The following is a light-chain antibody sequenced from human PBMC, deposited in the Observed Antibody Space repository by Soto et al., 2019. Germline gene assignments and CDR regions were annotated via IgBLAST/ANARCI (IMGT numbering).Light chain of an antibody. CDR1: SSNIGSNY. Sequence: QSVLTQPPSASGTPGQRFTISCSGSSSNIGSNYVYWYHQLPGTAPKLLIYRNNQRPSGVPDRFSGSKSGTSASLAISGLRSEDEADYYCAAWDDSLSGVVFGGGTKVTVL. V-gene: IGLV1-47*01. CDR3: AAWDDSLSGVV. CDR2: RNN. J-gene: IGLJ2*01.